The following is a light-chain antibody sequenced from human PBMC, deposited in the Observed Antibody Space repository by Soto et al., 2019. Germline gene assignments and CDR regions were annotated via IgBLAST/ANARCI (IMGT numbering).Light chain of an antibody. CDR2: EVS. J-gene: IGLJ2*01. V-gene: IGLV2-14*01. CDR1: SSDVGGYNY. CDR3: SSYTSGSTYVV. Sequence: QSVLTQPASVSGSPGQSITISCTGTSSDVGGYNYVSWYQQHPGKAPKLMIYEVSNRLSGVSNRFSGSKSGNTASLTISGLQAEDEADYYCSSYTSGSTYVVFGGGTKVTVL.